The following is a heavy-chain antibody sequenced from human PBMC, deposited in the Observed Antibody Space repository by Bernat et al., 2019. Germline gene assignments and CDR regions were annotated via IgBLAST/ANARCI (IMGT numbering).Heavy chain of an antibody. CDR1: VYSFTSYW. D-gene: IGHD6-13*01. CDR2: IYLGYSDT. V-gene: IGHV5-51*01. J-gene: IGHJ2*01. CDR3: ARRPSSSSWYCNWYFDL. Sequence: EVQLVQSGAEVKKPGESLKISCKGSVYSFTSYWSGWVSQMPGKGLGWMGSIYLGYSDTRYSPSFQGQVTISADKSISTAYLQWSSLKASDTAMYYCARRPSSSSWYCNWYFDLWGRGTLVTVSS.